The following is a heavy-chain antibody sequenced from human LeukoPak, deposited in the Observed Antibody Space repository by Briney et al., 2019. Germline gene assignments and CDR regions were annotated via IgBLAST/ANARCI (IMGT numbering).Heavy chain of an antibody. Sequence: ASVNVSCKSCGYTFTGYYMHCVRQAPGHGCEWMRWINTNTGGTNYAQKFQGRVTMTRDTSATTAYMDLTSLKSDDTAVYYCARGDFDWVLFDFWGQGTLVTVSS. V-gene: IGHV1-2*02. CDR2: INTNTGGT. CDR3: ARGDFDWVLFDF. J-gene: IGHJ4*02. D-gene: IGHD3-9*01. CDR1: GYTFTGYY.